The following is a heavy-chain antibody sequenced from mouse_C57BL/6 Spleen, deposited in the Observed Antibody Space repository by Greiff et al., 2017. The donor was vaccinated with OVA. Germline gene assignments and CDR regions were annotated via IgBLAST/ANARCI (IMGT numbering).Heavy chain of an antibody. Sequence: VQLQQSGPELVKPGASVKISCKASGYSFTDYNMNWVKQSNGKSLGWIGVINPNYGTTSYNQKFKGKATLTVDQSSSTAYMQLNSLTSEDSAVYYCARTIYYGNPYAMDYWGQGTSVTVSS. D-gene: IGHD2-1*01. J-gene: IGHJ4*01. CDR1: GYSFTDYN. CDR2: INPNYGTT. V-gene: IGHV1-39*01. CDR3: ARTIYYGNPYAMDY.